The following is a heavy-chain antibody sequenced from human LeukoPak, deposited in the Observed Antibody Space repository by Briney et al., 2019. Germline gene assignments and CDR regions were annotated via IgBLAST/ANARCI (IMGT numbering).Heavy chain of an antibody. J-gene: IGHJ4*02. CDR1: GYTFTSYD. D-gene: IGHD5-12*01. CDR3: ARMGFRGYSGYFGVD. Sequence: GASVKVSCKASGYTFTSYDINWVRQAAGQGLEWMGWKNPNSGNAGYAQQFQGRVTMTRNTSISTAYMELSSLISEDTAVYYCARMGFRGYSGYFGVDWGQGTLVTVSS. V-gene: IGHV1-8*01. CDR2: KNPNSGNA.